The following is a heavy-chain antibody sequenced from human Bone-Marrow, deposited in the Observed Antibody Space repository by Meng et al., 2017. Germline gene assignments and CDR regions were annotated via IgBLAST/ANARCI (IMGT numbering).Heavy chain of an antibody. Sequence: GESLKISCAASGFTFSSYEMNLVRQAPGKGLEWVSYISSSGSTIYYVDSVKGRFTISRDNAKNSLYLQMNSLRAEDTAVYYCASEGDYYDSSGYYSDAFDIWGQGTMVTVSS. CDR2: ISSSGSTI. J-gene: IGHJ3*02. V-gene: IGHV3-48*03. CDR1: GFTFSSYE. CDR3: ASEGDYYDSSGYYSDAFDI. D-gene: IGHD3-22*01.